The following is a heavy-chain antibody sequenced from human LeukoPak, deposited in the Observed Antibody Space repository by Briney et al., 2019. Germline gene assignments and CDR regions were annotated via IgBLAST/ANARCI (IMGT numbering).Heavy chain of an antibody. D-gene: IGHD4-17*01. CDR2: IYGGGTT. CDR3: ATRPDGDYPSFDF. J-gene: IGHJ4*02. V-gene: IGHV3-66*01. CDR1: GFTFSSYA. Sequence: GGSLRLSCAASGFTFSSYAMSWVRQAPGKGLEWVSGIYGGGTTYYADSVKGRFTISRDDSKNTLYLQMNSLRAGDTALYYCATRPDGDYPSFDFWGQGTLVTVSS.